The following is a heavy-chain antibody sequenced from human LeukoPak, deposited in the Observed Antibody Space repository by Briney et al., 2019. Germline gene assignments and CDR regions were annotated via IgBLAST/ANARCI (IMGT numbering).Heavy chain of an antibody. Sequence: GGSLRLSCAASGFTFSSYSMNWVRQAPGKGLEWVSSISSSSSYIYYADSVKGRFTISRDNAKNSLYLQMNSLRAEDTAVYYCARGGTPLDYGMDVWGQGTTVTVFS. D-gene: IGHD2-15*01. CDR3: ARGGTPLDYGMDV. CDR2: ISSSSSYI. CDR1: GFTFSSYS. J-gene: IGHJ6*02. V-gene: IGHV3-21*01.